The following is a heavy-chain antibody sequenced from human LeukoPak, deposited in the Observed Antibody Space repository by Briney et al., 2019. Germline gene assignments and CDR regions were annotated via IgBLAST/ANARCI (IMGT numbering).Heavy chain of an antibody. CDR2: FYSTGST. Sequence: PSETLSLTCTVSGGSISSYYWTWIRQPAGKGLEWIGRFYSTGSTNYNPSLKSRVTMSVDTSRNQFSLKLSSVTAADTAVYYCARDQYSGSLDYWGQGTLVTVSS. D-gene: IGHD1-26*01. J-gene: IGHJ4*02. CDR1: GGSISSYY. CDR3: ARDQYSGSLDY. V-gene: IGHV4-4*07.